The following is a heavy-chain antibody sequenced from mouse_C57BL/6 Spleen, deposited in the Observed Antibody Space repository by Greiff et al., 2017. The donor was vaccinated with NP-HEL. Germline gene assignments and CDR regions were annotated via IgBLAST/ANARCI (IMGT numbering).Heavy chain of an antibody. CDR1: GYTFTGYW. D-gene: IGHD3-2*02. CDR2: ILPGSGST. CDR3: ARNGDSSGYWFAY. V-gene: IGHV1-9*01. J-gene: IGHJ3*01. Sequence: VQLQQSGAELMKPGASVKLSCKATGYTFTGYWIEWVKQRPGHGLEWIGEILPGSGSTNYNEKFKGKATFTADTSSKTAYMQLSSLTTEDSAIYYWARNGDSSGYWFAYWGQGTLVTVSA.